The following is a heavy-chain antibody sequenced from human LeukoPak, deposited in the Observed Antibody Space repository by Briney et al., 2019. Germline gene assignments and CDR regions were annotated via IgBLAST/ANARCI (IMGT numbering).Heavy chain of an antibody. CDR3: AKDSSVLAVAIDAFDI. CDR2: ISGSGGST. J-gene: IGHJ3*02. Sequence: GGSLRLSCAASGFTFSSYAMSWVRQAPGKGLEWVSAISGSGGSTYYADSVKGRFTISRDNSKNTLYLQMNSLRAEDTAVYYCAKDSSVLAVAIDAFDIWGQGTMVTVSS. D-gene: IGHD6-19*01. V-gene: IGHV3-23*01. CDR1: GFTFSSYA.